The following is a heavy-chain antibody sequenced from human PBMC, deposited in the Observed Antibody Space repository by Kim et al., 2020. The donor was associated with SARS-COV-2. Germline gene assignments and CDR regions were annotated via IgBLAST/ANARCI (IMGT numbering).Heavy chain of an antibody. CDR1: GFTVSSNY. J-gene: IGHJ4*02. CDR2: IYSGGGT. D-gene: IGHD4-17*01. V-gene: IGHV3-66*01. CDR3: ASGHDNGDYGYYFDY. Sequence: GGSLRLSCAASGFTVSSNYMTWVRQTPGKGLEWVSVIYSGGGTKYADSVKGRFTISRDKSKNMLYLQMNSLRAEDTAVYYCASGHDNGDYGYYFDYWGQGTLVTVSS.